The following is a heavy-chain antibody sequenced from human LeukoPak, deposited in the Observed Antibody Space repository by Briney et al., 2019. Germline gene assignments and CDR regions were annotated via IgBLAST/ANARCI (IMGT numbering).Heavy chain of an antibody. V-gene: IGHV3-30-3*01. D-gene: IGHD2-2*02. J-gene: IGHJ6*02. Sequence: PGGSLRLSCAASGFTFSSYAMHWVRQAPGKGLEWGAVISYDGSNKYYADSVKGRFTISRDNSKNTLYLQMNSLRAEDTAVYYCARDSCSSTSCYTVYGMDVWGQGTTVTVSS. CDR3: ARDSCSSTSCYTVYGMDV. CDR2: ISYDGSNK. CDR1: GFTFSSYA.